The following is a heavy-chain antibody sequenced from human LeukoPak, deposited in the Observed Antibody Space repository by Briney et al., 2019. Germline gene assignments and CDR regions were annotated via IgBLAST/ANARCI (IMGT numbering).Heavy chain of an antibody. CDR3: ARELPFDY. Sequence: GASVKVSCKASGYTFTGKSVHWVRQAPGQGLEWMGRINPNSGATDYGQKFQGRATMTRDTSISTVYMELNRLRSDDTAVYYCARELPFDYWGQGTLVTVSS. V-gene: IGHV1-2*06. D-gene: IGHD3-10*01. CDR1: GYTFTGKS. J-gene: IGHJ4*02. CDR2: INPNSGAT.